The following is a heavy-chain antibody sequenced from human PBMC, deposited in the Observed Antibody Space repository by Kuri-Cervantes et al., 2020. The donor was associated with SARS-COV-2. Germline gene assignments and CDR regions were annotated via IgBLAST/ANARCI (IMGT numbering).Heavy chain of an antibody. J-gene: IGHJ3*02. D-gene: IGHD3-3*01. V-gene: IGHV3-15*01. CDR3: TSSTAIFGVDAFDI. Sequence: GGSLRLSCTASGFTFGDYAMNWVRQAPGKGLEWVGRIKSKTDGGTTDYAAPVKGRFTISRDDSKNTLYLQMNSLKTEDTAVYYCTSSTAIFGVDAFDIWGQGTMVTVSS. CDR2: IKSKTDGGTT. CDR1: GFTFGDYA.